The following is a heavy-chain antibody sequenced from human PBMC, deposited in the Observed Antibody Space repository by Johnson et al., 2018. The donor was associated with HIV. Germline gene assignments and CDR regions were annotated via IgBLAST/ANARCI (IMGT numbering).Heavy chain of an antibody. CDR1: GFTFGDYG. V-gene: IGHV3-30*03. Sequence: QVQLVESGGRVVQPGKSLRLSCAASGFTFGDYGMHWVRQAPGKGLEWVALISYDGSITDYADSVKGRCTISRDNSKNTLFLQMNSLRPEDTALYHCARDPIAFRNYYGSGSAFDIWGQGTMVTVSS. D-gene: IGHD3-10*01. CDR2: ISYDGSIT. CDR3: ARDPIAFRNYYGSGSAFDI. J-gene: IGHJ3*02.